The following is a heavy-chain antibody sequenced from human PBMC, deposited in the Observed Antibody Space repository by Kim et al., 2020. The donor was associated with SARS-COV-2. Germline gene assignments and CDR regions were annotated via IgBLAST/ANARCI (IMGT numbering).Heavy chain of an antibody. D-gene: IGHD3-22*01. Sequence: RFTISRDNAKNSLYLQMNSLRAEDTAVYYCARAQELYDSSGYYRAGMDVWGQGTTVTVSS. CDR3: ARAQELYDSSGYYRAGMDV. J-gene: IGHJ6*02. V-gene: IGHV3-11*06.